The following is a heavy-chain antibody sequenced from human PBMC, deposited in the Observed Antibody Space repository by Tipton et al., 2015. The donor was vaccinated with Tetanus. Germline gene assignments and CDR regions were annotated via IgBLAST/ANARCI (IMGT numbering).Heavy chain of an antibody. CDR2: INHSGST. V-gene: IGHV4-34*01. CDR1: GGSFSGYY. D-gene: IGHD1-26*01. CDR3: ARGIGNGPMGY. J-gene: IGHJ4*02. Sequence: TLSLTCAVYGGSFSGYYWSWIRQPPGKGLEWIGEINHSGSTNYNPSLKSRVTISVDTSKNQFSLKLSSVTAADTAVYYCARGIGNGPMGYWGQGTLVTVSS.